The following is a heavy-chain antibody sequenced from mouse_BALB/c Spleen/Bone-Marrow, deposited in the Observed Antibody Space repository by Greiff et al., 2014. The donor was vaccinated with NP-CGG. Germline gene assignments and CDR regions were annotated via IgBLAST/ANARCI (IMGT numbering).Heavy chain of an antibody. CDR3: VRPYDYGTWFAY. CDR2: ISNGGIYT. D-gene: IGHD2-4*01. Sequence: EVKLVESGGDLVKPGGSLKLSCAASGFTFSTYGMSWVRQTPDKRLEWVAAISNGGIYTYHPDTVKGRFTISRDNAKNTLYLQMSSLKSEDTAMYYCVRPYDYGTWFAYWGQGTLVTVSA. J-gene: IGHJ3*01. V-gene: IGHV5-6*01. CDR1: GFTFSTYG.